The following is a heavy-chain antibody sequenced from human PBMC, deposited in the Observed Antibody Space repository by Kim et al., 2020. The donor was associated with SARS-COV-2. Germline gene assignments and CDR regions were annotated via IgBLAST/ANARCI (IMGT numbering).Heavy chain of an antibody. V-gene: IGHV3-30*18. Sequence: GGSLRLSCAASGFTFSSYGMHWVRQGPGKGLDWVAVIAYDSSDIKYADSVKGRFTISRDNSKSTLYLQMNSLKVEDTAVYHCAKSFGAFHSQSWLDHWGQGTLVTVSS. CDR2: IAYDSSDI. CDR3: AKSFGAFHSQSWLDH. D-gene: IGHD3-10*01. CDR1: GFTFSSYG. J-gene: IGHJ5*02.